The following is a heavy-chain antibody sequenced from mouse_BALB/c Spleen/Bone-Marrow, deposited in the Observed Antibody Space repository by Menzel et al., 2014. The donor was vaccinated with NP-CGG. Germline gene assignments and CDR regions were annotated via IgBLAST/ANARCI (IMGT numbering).Heavy chain of an antibody. CDR2: FDPANGNT. D-gene: IGHD2-1*01. J-gene: IGHJ3*01. V-gene: IGHV14-3*02. CDR3: ARNGNYGAWFAY. Sequence: EVQLQQSGAELVKPGASVKLSCTASGFNIKDTYMHWVKQRPEQGLEWIGRFDPANGNTRYDPKFQGKATITADTSSNTAYLQLSSLTSEDTAVYYCARNGNYGAWFAYWGQGTLVTVSA. CDR1: GFNIKDTY.